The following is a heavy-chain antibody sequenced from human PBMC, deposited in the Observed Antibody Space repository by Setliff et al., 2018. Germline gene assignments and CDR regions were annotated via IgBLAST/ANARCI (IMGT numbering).Heavy chain of an antibody. J-gene: IGHJ6*02. CDR2: ISAYNGNT. D-gene: IGHD5-12*01. CDR3: AKSEWLRDYYYGLDV. CDR1: GYTFTSHG. Sequence: ASVKVSCKASGYTFTSHGISWVRQAPGQGLEWMGWISAYNGNTHYAQKFQGRVTVTTDTSTTTAYMELRSLRSDDTAVYYCAKSEWLRDYYYGLDVWGQGTTVTVS. V-gene: IGHV1-18*01.